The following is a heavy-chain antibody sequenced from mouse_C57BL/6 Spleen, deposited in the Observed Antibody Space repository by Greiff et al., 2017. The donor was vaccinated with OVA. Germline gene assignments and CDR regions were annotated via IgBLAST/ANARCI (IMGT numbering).Heavy chain of an antibody. CDR3: ARGSPTVAY. J-gene: IGHJ3*01. Sequence: QVQLQQPGAELVMPGASVKLSCKASGYTFTSYWMHWVKQRPGQGLEWIGEIDPSDSYTNYNQKFKGKSTLTVDKSSSTAYMPLSSLTSEDSAVYYCARGSPTVAYWGQGTLVTVSA. CDR1: GYTFTSYW. D-gene: IGHD1-1*01. V-gene: IGHV1-69*01. CDR2: IDPSDSYT.